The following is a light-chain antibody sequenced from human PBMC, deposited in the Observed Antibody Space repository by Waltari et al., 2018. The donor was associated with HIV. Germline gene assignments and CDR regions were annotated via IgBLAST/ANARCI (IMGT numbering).Light chain of an antibody. V-gene: IGKV4-1*01. Sequence: DMEMTQFPDSLAVSLNERATINCKSSQSVLYSSNNKNYLAWYQQKPGQPPKLLIYWASTRESGVPDRFSGSGSGTDFTLTISSLQAEDVAVYYCQQYYSNPWTFGQGTKVEI. CDR1: QSVLYSSNNKNY. J-gene: IGKJ1*01. CDR2: WAS. CDR3: QQYYSNPWT.